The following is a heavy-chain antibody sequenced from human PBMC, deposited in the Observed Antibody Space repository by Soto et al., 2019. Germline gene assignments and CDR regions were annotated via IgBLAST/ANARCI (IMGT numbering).Heavy chain of an antibody. J-gene: IGHJ6*02. D-gene: IGHD1-26*01. V-gene: IGHV4-59*01. CDR1: GGSISSYY. CDR2: IYYSGST. CDR3: ARGHSGSYRTGEGYYYGMDV. Sequence: QVQLQESGPGLVKPSETLSLTCTVSGGSISSYYWSWIRQPPGKGLEWIGYIYYSGSTNYNPSLQSRVTIAADTCKKQFSLKLSPVTAADTAVYYCARGHSGSYRTGEGYYYGMDVWGQGTTVTVSS.